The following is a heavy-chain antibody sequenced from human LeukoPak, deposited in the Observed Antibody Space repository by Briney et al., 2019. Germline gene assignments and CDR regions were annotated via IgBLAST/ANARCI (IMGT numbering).Heavy chain of an antibody. D-gene: IGHD1-1*01. CDR2: ISGSGGNT. CDR1: RFTFSNNP. CDR3: ATTKQGRRCFDY. V-gene: IGHV3-23*01. J-gene: IGHJ4*02. Sequence: PRGSLRLSCVGSRFTFSNNPLSWVRQAPGKGLEWVSAISGSGGNTYYADSVRGRFTISRDNSKNTLFLQMNTLRADDTAVYYCATTKQGRRCFDYWGQGTLVTVSS.